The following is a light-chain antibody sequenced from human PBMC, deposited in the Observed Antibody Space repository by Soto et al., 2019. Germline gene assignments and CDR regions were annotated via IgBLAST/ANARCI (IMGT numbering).Light chain of an antibody. J-gene: IGKJ5*01. CDR2: EVS. Sequence: DVVISHTPLSLSFTPLQPSSISCKSGHSLLHNGGETFLFWYLQKPGQSPQLLIYEVSNRFSGVPDRFSGSGSGTDFTLEISRVEAEDVGIYYCMQSTQLPPTFGQGTRLEIK. V-gene: IGKV2D-29*02. CDR1: HSLLHNGGETF. CDR3: MQSTQLPPT.